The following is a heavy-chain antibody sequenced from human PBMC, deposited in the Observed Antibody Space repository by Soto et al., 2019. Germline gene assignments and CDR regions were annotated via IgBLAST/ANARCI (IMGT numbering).Heavy chain of an antibody. D-gene: IGHD5-12*01. V-gene: IGHV3-74*01. CDR3: ARDAYLSGYFHFDY. Sequence: EVQLVESGGGLVQPGGSLRLSCAASGFTFSSYWMHWVRQVPGKGLVWVSRIHFDGSTTHYADSVKGRFTISRDNAKNTLSLQMNSLRAEDTAVYYCARDAYLSGYFHFDYWGQGTLVTVSS. CDR1: GFTFSSYW. CDR2: IHFDGSTT. J-gene: IGHJ4*02.